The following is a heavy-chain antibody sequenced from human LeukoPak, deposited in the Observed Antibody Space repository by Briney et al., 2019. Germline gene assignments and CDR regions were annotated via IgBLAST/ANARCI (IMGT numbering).Heavy chain of an antibody. CDR3: ASLRDGPKNNDY. V-gene: IGHV4-39*01. Sequence: SETLSLTCTVSGGSISSSSYYWGWIRQPPGKGLEWIGSIYYSGSTYYNPSLKSRVTISVDTPKNQFSLKLSSVTAADTAVYYCASLRDGPKNNDYWGQGTLVTVSS. CDR1: GGSISSSSYY. J-gene: IGHJ4*02. CDR2: IYYSGST.